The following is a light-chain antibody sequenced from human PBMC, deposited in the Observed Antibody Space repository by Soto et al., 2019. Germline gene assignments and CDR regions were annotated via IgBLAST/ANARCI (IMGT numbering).Light chain of an antibody. Sequence: EIVMTQSPATLSVSPGEGATLSCRASQSVGNNLAWYQQKPGQAPGLLIYEASTRATGIPARFSGSGSGTDFTLTISSLEPEDFAVYYCQQHANWPLTFGGGTKVDI. CDR3: QQHANWPLT. CDR2: EAS. V-gene: IGKV3-11*01. CDR1: QSVGNN. J-gene: IGKJ4*01.